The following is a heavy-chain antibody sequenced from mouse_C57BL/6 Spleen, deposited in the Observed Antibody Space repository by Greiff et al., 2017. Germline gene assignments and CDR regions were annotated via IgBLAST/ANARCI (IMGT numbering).Heavy chain of an antibody. CDR1: GYSITSGYY. CDR2: ISYDGSN. V-gene: IGHV3-6*01. J-gene: IGHJ2*01. D-gene: IGHD2-12*01. CDR3: ARDYDVYFDY. Sequence: EVKLMESGPGLVKPSQSLSLTCSVTGYSITSGYYWNWIRQFPGNKLEWMGYISYDGSNNYNPSLKNRISITRDTSKNQFFLKLNSVTTEDTATYYCARDYDVYFDYWGQGTTLTVSS.